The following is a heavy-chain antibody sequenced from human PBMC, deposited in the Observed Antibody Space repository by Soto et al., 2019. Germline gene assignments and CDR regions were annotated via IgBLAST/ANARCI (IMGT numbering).Heavy chain of an antibody. CDR2: MNPNSGNT. CDR1: GYTFTSYD. D-gene: IGHD2-15*01. Sequence: ASVKVSCKASGYTFTSYDINWVRQATGQGLEWMGWMNPNSGNTGYAQKFQGRVTMTRNTSISTAYMELSSLRSEDTAVYYCARDPPEYCSGGNCYSGSAYWGQGTLVTVSS. CDR3: ARDPPEYCSGGNCYSGSAY. V-gene: IGHV1-8*01. J-gene: IGHJ4*02.